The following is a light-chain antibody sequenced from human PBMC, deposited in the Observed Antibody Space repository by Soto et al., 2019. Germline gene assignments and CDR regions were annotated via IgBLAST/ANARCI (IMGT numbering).Light chain of an antibody. CDR3: QQCVGSLPYT. Sequence: EIVLTQSPGTLSLSPGERATLSCRASQSVSSSYLAWYQEKPGQAPRLLIYGASSKATGVPDRFSGSGSGTDFALTISRLETEECAVYYCQQCVGSLPYTFGEGTKLEIK. CDR1: QSVSSSY. V-gene: IGKV3-20*01. J-gene: IGKJ2*01. CDR2: GAS.